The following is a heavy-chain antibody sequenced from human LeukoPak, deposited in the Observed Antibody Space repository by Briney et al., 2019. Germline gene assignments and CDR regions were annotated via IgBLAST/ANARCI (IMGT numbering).Heavy chain of an antibody. V-gene: IGHV3-30*18. CDR2: ISYDGRKR. CDR3: AKDYQSAPPVGMDA. CDR1: GFMFSGYG. Sequence: GGSLRLSCTGSGFMFSGYGMYWVRQAPGQGLEWVALISYDGRKRFYADSVKGRFTISRDNSKSAVVLEMNSLRVEDTAVYYCAKDYQSAPPVGMDAWGHGTKVTVSS. D-gene: IGHD3-16*02. J-gene: IGHJ6*02.